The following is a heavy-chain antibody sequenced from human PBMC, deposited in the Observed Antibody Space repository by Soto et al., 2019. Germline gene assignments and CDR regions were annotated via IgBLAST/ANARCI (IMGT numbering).Heavy chain of an antibody. CDR1: GFTFSSYA. V-gene: IGHV3-30-3*02. CDR3: AEAVAGTSGPNY. J-gene: IGHJ4*02. Sequence: GGSLRLSCAASGFTFSSYAMHWVRQAPGKGLEWVAVISYDGSNKYYADSVKGRFTISRDNSKNTLYLQMNSLRAEDTAVYYCAEAVAGTSGPNYWGQGTLVTVSS. D-gene: IGHD6-19*01. CDR2: ISYDGSNK.